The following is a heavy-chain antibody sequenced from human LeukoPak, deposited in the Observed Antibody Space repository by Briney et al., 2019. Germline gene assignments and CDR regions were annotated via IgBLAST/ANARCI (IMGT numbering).Heavy chain of an antibody. V-gene: IGHV3-30-3*01. CDR2: ISFDGNNE. CDR1: GFTFSNYA. CDR3: ARVLGNYNSFDY. Sequence: GGSLRLSCAASGFTFSNYAMHWVRQAPGKGLEWLAVISFDGNNEYYADSVKGRFTISRDNSKNTLYLQMNSLRGEDAAVYYCARVLGNYNSFDYWGQGTLLTVSS. J-gene: IGHJ4*02. D-gene: IGHD1-1*01.